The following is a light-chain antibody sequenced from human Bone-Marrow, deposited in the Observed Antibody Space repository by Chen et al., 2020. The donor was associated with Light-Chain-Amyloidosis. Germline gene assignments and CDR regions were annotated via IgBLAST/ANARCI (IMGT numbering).Light chain of an antibody. CDR2: DAS. CDR3: QQRSSWPIT. CDR1: QSVRNY. J-gene: IGKJ3*01. Sequence: EIVLTQPPATLSLSPGVRATLSRRASQSVRNYLAWYQQTPGQAPRRLIYDASTRATGIPARFSGSGSGTDFTLTINSLEPEDFAVYYCQQRSSWPITFGPGTRVDIK. V-gene: IGKV3-11*01.